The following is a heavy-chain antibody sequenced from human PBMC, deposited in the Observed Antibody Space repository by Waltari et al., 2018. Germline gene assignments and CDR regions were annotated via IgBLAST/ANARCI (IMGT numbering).Heavy chain of an antibody. CDR3: ARMTLEYFQH. CDR1: GFSLSTSGMR. CDR2: IDWDDDK. Sequence: QVTLKESGPALVKPTQTLTLTCTFSGFSLSTSGMRVSWIRQPPGKALEWLARIDWDDDKFYSPSLKTRLTISKDTSKNQVVLTMTNMDPVDTATYYCARMTLEYFQHWGQGTLVTVSS. V-gene: IGHV2-70*04. J-gene: IGHJ1*01.